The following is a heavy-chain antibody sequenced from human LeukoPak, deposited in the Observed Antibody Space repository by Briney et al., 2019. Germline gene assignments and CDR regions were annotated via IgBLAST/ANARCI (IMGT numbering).Heavy chain of an antibody. D-gene: IGHD6-19*01. V-gene: IGHV1-24*01. Sequence: GASVKVSCKVSGYTLTELSMHWVRHAPGKGLEWMGGFDPEDGETIYAQKFQGRVTMTEDTSTDTAYMELSSLRSEDTAVYYCATEQPVAGTGGDAFDYWGQGTLAAVSS. CDR1: GYTLTELS. CDR2: FDPEDGET. CDR3: ATEQPVAGTGGDAFDY. J-gene: IGHJ4*02.